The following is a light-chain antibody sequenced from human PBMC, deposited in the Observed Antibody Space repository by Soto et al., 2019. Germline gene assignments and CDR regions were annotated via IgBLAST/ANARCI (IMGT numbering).Light chain of an antibody. CDR2: AAS. V-gene: IGKV1-39*01. Sequence: DIQMTQSPSSLSASVGDRVTITCRASQSISSYLNWYQQKPGKAPKVLIYAASSLQSGVPSRFSGIGSGTDFTLTISRLEPEDFAVYYCQQYGSSPRTFGQGTKVDIK. CDR3: QQYGSSPRT. J-gene: IGKJ1*01. CDR1: QSISSY.